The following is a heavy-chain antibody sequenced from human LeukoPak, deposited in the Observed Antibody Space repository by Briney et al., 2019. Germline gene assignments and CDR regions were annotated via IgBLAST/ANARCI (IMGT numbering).Heavy chain of an antibody. CDR1: GGSISTNSYY. V-gene: IGHV4-39*01. CDR2: IYYRGST. D-gene: IGHD6-6*01. CDR3: ARVAYSSSSEAHYYYYYMDV. Sequence: SETLSLTCTVSGGSISTNSYYWGWIRQPPGKGLEWIGNIYYRGSTYYNPSLKSRVTISVDTSKNQFSLRLSSVTAADTAVYYCARVAYSSSSEAHYYYYYMDVWGKGTTVTVSS. J-gene: IGHJ6*03.